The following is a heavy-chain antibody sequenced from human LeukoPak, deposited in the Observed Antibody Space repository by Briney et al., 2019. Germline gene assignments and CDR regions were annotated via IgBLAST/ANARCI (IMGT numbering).Heavy chain of an antibody. J-gene: IGHJ5*02. V-gene: IGHV1-69*13. CDR3: ARAPLCSSTSCYPQNWFDP. CDR2: IIPIFGTA. CDR1: GGTFSSYA. D-gene: IGHD2-2*01. Sequence: SVKVSCKASGGTFSSYAISWVRQAPGQGLEWMGGIIPIFGTANYAQKFQGRVTITADESTSTAYMELSSLRSEDTAVYYCARAPLCSSTSCYPQNWFDPWGQGTLVTVSS.